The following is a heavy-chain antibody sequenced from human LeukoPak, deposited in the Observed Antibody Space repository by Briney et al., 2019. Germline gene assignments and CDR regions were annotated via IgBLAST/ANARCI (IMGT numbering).Heavy chain of an antibody. Sequence: TSETLFLTCTVSGGSISSSSYYWGWIRQPPGKGLEWIGSIYYSGSTYYNPSLKSRVTISVDTSKNQFSLKLSSVTAADTAVYYCARLSYRPSSWDDAFDIWGQGTMVTVSS. CDR3: ARLSYRPSSWDDAFDI. CDR2: IYYSGST. J-gene: IGHJ3*02. V-gene: IGHV4-39*01. D-gene: IGHD6-13*01. CDR1: GGSISSSSYY.